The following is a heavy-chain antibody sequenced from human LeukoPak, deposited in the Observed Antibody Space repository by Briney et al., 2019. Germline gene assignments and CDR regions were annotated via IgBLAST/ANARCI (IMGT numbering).Heavy chain of an antibody. Sequence: GGSLRLSCAASGFIFSQYSMNWVRQAPGKRLEWISLITWHSVSTYYADSVRGRFTISRDNSGNSLYLQMNSLRTEDTALYYCAKDYDYGSNDGVRAFDYWGQGTLVTVSS. J-gene: IGHJ4*02. CDR2: ITWHSVST. CDR3: AKDYDYGSNDGVRAFDY. D-gene: IGHD4-23*01. CDR1: GFIFSQYS. V-gene: IGHV3-43*01.